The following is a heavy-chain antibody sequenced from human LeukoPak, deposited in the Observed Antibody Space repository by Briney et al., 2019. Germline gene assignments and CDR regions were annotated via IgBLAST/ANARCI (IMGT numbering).Heavy chain of an antibody. CDR1: GFTFSSYS. Sequence: GGSLRLSCAASGFTFSSYSMNWVRQAPGKGLEWVSSISSSSSYIYYADSVKGRFTISRDNAKNSLYLQMNSLRAEDTAVYYCAKYSNYGSYFDYWGQGTLVTVSS. CDR3: AKYSNYGSYFDY. J-gene: IGHJ4*02. CDR2: ISSSSSYI. V-gene: IGHV3-21*01. D-gene: IGHD4-11*01.